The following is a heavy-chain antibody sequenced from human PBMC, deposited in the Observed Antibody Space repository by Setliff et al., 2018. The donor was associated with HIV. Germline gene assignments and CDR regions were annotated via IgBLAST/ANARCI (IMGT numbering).Heavy chain of an antibody. CDR3: ARFRLYHYSNKVDY. D-gene: IGHD4-4*01. Sequence: QAGGSLRLSCAASGFTFSTYTMSWVRQAPGKGLEWVSTISFSIDGTYYADSVKGRFTISRDNAKNSLYLQMNSLRAEDTAVYYCARFRLYHYSNKVDYWGQGTLVTVSS. V-gene: IGHV3-23*01. J-gene: IGHJ4*02. CDR1: GFTFSTYT. CDR2: ISFSIDGT.